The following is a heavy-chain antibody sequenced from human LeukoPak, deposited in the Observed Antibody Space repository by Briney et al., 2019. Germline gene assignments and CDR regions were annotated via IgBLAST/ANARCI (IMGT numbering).Heavy chain of an antibody. CDR1: GGSISSYY. V-gene: IGHV4-59*01. CDR3: ARFDEDYGGNGGWFDP. Sequence: PSETLSLTCTVSGGSISSYYWSWIRQPPGKGLEWIGYIYYSGSTNYNPSLKSRVTISVDTSKNQFSLKLSSVTAADTAVYYCARFDEDYGGNGGWFDPWGQGTLVTVSS. CDR2: IYYSGST. J-gene: IGHJ5*02. D-gene: IGHD4-23*01.